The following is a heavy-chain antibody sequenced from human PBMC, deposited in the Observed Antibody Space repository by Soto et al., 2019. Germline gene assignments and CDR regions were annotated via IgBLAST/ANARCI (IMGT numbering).Heavy chain of an antibody. Sequence: GGSLRLSCAASGFTVSSNYMSWVRQAPGKGLEWVSVIYSGGSTYYADSVKGRFTISRDNSKNTLYLQMNSLRAEDTAVYYCARDQGGYDFWSGYYSNYYGMDVWGQGNTVTVSS. D-gene: IGHD3-3*01. J-gene: IGHJ6*02. V-gene: IGHV3-53*01. CDR1: GFTVSSNY. CDR3: ARDQGGYDFWSGYYSNYYGMDV. CDR2: IYSGGST.